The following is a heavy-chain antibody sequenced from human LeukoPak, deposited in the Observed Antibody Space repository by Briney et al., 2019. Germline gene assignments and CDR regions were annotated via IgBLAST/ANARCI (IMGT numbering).Heavy chain of an antibody. J-gene: IGHJ4*02. Sequence: PGGSLRLSCAASGFTFSNFGMSWVRQAPGKGLEWVSSISGSGSTTYYADSVKGRFTISRDNSKNTLYLRMNSLRAEDAAVYYCAKEEGYIYGLLDYWGQGILVTVSS. CDR1: GFTFSNFG. CDR3: AKEEGYIYGLLDY. D-gene: IGHD5-18*01. CDR2: ISGSGSTT. V-gene: IGHV3-23*01.